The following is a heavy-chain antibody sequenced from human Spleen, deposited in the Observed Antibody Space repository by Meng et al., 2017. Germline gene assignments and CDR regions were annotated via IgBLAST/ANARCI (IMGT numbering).Heavy chain of an antibody. CDR3: GRDGNAGWNEFDY. D-gene: IGHD1-1*01. Sequence: GASLKISCSGFNFGSIFSDHWMTGARQAPGKGLEWVANKKPDGTEKNYVDAGKGGITITRDNAQNALYLQMNSLRDEDTAGYYCGRDGNAGWNEFDYWGQGTLVTVSS. V-gene: IGHV3-7*01. CDR1: GSIFSDHW. CDR2: KKPDGTEK. J-gene: IGHJ4*02.